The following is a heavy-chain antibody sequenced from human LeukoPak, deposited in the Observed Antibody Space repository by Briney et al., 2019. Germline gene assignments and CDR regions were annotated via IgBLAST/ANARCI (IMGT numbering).Heavy chain of an antibody. CDR2: IYYSGST. D-gene: IGHD4-17*01. CDR3: ARTGSTVTMLYPFDH. CDR1: GGSISSYY. Sequence: ESSETLSLTCTVSGGSISSYYWSWIRQPPGKGLEWIGYIYYSGSTNYNPSLKSRVTISVDTSKNQFSLKLSSVTAADTAVYYCARTGSTVTMLYPFDHWGQGTLVTVSS. J-gene: IGHJ4*02. V-gene: IGHV4-59*01.